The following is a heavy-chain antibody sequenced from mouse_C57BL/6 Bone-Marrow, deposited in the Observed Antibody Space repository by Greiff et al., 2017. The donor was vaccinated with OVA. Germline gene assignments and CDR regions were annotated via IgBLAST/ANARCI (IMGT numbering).Heavy chain of an antibody. Sequence: FQLQQSGAELVRPGASVKLSCTASGFNIKDDYMHWVKQRPEQGLEWIGWIDPENGDTEYASKFQGMATITADTSSNTAYLQLSSLTSEDTAVYYCITAAWAVFAYWGQGTLVTVSA. CDR2: IDPENGDT. D-gene: IGHD4-1*01. J-gene: IGHJ3*01. V-gene: IGHV14-4*01. CDR3: ITAAWAVFAY. CDR1: GFNIKDDY.